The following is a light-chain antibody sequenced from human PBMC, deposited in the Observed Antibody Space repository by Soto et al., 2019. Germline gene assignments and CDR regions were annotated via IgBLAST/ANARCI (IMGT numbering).Light chain of an antibody. V-gene: IGLV2-14*01. CDR1: SSDIGTYKY. CDR3: CAYAGSGTVV. J-gene: IGLJ3*02. Sequence: QSALTQPASVSGSPGQSLTISCTGSSSDIGTYKYVSWYQQHPGKAPRVIIYEVNNRPSGVSHRFSGSKSDNTASLTVSGLQAEDEADYYCCAYAGSGTVVFGGGTKLTVL. CDR2: EVN.